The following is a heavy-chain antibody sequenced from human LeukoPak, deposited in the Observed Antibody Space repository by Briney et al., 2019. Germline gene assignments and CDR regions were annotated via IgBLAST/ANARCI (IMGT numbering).Heavy chain of an antibody. J-gene: IGHJ4*02. V-gene: IGHV3-23*01. D-gene: IGHD6-19*01. Sequence: GGSLRLSCAASGFTFATYAMSWVRQAPGKGLEWVSTFYETGKTDHADSVRGRFTISRDTSKNTLYLQMNSLRAEDTATYYCAKRGAGSGGLHYWGQGTLVTVSS. CDR2: FYETGKT. CDR3: AKRGAGSGGLHY. CDR1: GFTFATYA.